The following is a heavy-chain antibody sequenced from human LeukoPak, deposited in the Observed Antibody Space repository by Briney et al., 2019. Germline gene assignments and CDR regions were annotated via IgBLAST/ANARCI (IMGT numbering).Heavy chain of an antibody. J-gene: IGHJ1*01. CDR3: AREIVTTDAEYFQH. CDR1: GYTFTSYA. V-gene: IGHV7-4-1*02. Sequence: GASVKVSFKASGYTFTSYAMNWVRQAPGQGLEWMGWINTNTGNPTYAQGFTGRFVFSLDTSVSTAYLQISSLKAEDTAVYYCAREIVTTDAEYFQHWGQGTLVTVSS. D-gene: IGHD5-12*01. CDR2: INTNTGNP.